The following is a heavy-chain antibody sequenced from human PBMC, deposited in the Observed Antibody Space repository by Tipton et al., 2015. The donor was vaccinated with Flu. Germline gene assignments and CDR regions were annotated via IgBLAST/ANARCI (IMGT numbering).Heavy chain of an antibody. V-gene: IGHV3-21*01. Sequence: QLVQSGGGLIQPGGSLRLSCAASGFTFSSYSMNWVRQAPGKGLEWVSSISSSSSYIYYANSVKGRFTISRDNAKNSLYLQMNSLGAEDTAVYYCARSVVPAAIDYWCQGTLVTVAA. CDR3: ARSVVPAAIDY. CDR1: GFTFSSYS. J-gene: IGHJ4*02. D-gene: IGHD2-2*01. CDR2: ISSSSSYI.